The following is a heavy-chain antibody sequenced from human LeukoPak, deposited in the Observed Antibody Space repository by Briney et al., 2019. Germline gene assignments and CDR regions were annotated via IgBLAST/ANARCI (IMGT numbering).Heavy chain of an antibody. Sequence: ASSVKVSCKASGYTFTGYYMHGVRQAPGQGLAWMGWINPNSGGTNYAQKFQGRVTMTRDTSISTAYMELSRLRSDDTAVYYCARDDPYGDYSPWGQGTLVTVSS. J-gene: IGHJ5*02. CDR1: GYTFTGYY. CDR3: ARDDPYGDYSP. V-gene: IGHV1-2*02. D-gene: IGHD4-17*01. CDR2: INPNSGGT.